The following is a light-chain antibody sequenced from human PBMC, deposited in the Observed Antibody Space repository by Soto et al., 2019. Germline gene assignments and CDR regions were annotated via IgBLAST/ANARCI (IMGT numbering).Light chain of an antibody. V-gene: IGKV3-20*01. J-gene: IGKJ1*01. CDR2: NAS. CDR1: QSVRTTY. Sequence: EIELTQSPGTLSLSPGERATLSCQANQSVRTTYLAWYQQKPGQATRLIIYNASNRTNGIPDRFSGSGSGTDFTLTINRLEPADFAVYFCQQYSSSQGWTFGQGTKVDIK. CDR3: QQYSSSQGWT.